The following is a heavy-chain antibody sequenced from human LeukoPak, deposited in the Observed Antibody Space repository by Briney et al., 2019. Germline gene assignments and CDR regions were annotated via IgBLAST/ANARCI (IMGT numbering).Heavy chain of an antibody. Sequence: PSETLSLTCTVSGGPISSSSYYWGWIRQPPGKGLEWIGSIYYSGSTYYNPSLKSRVTISVDTSKNQFSLKLSSVTAADTAVYYCATVDYSTSRAQDYWGQGILVTVSS. V-gene: IGHV4-39*07. CDR2: IYYSGST. CDR1: GGPISSSSYY. J-gene: IGHJ4*02. CDR3: ATVDYSTSRAQDY. D-gene: IGHD4-11*01.